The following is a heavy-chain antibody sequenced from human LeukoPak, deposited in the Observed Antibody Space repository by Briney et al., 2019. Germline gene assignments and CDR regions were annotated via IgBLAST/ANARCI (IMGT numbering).Heavy chain of an antibody. V-gene: IGHV4-59*01. D-gene: IGHD4-17*01. CDR2: IYYSGST. Sequence: SETLSLTCTVSGGSISSYYWSWIRQPPGKGLEWIGYIYYSGSTNYNPSLKSRVTISVDTSKNQFSLKVNSVTAADTAVYYCARDGGYGDLHWGQGTLVTVSS. CDR3: ARDGGYGDLH. CDR1: GGSISSYY. J-gene: IGHJ4*02.